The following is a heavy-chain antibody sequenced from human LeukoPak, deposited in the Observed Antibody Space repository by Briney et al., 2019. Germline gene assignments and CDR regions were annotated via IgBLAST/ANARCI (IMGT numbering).Heavy chain of an antibody. CDR3: ARVRRSGTYLDAFDI. J-gene: IGHJ3*02. CDR2: IYYSGST. V-gene: IGHV4-61*08. Sequence: SETLSLTCTVSGGSISSGDYYWSWIRQPPGKGLDWIGYIYYSGSTNYNPSLKSRVTISVDTSKNQFSLKLNSITTADTAVYYCARVRRSGTYLDAFDIWGQGTMVTVSS. D-gene: IGHD1-26*01. CDR1: GGSISSGDYY.